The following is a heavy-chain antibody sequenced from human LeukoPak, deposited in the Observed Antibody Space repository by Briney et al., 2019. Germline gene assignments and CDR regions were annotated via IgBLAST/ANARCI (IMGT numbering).Heavy chain of an antibody. J-gene: IGHJ4*02. Sequence: ASVKVSCKASGYTFTTYYMHWVRQAPGQGLEWMAIINPSGGSTSNAQRFQGRVTMTRDTSTSTVYMELSSLRSEDPAVYFCAREGIAPFHFDYWGQGTLVTVSS. CDR1: GYTFTTYY. V-gene: IGHV1-46*01. CDR3: AREGIAPFHFDY. CDR2: INPSGGST. D-gene: IGHD6-13*01.